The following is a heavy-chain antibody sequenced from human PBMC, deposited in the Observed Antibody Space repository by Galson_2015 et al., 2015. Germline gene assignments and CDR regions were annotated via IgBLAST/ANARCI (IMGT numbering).Heavy chain of an antibody. CDR1: GGTFNSYT. Sequence: SVKVSCKASGGTFNSYTLAWVRQAPGQGLEWMGGIIPVLTAPNYAQKFQGRVTMTADKSTSTAYMELSSLSSEDTAVYYCARGDGLTAKAFDIWGQGTVVTVSS. V-gene: IGHV1-69*08. J-gene: IGHJ3*02. CDR2: IIPVLTAP. CDR3: ARGDGLTAKAFDI. D-gene: IGHD2-8*01.